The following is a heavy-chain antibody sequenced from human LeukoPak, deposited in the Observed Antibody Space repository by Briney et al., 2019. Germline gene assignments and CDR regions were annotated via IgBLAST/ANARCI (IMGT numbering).Heavy chain of an antibody. CDR3: ACLMATKISSEY. Sequence: GGSLRLSCAASGITFSNNAMSWVRQAPGKGLEWVSVISGSGGSTYYADSVKGRFTISRDNSKNTLYLHMNSLRADDTAVYYCACLMATKISSEYWGQGTLVTVSS. J-gene: IGHJ4*02. V-gene: IGHV3-23*01. CDR1: GITFSNNA. D-gene: IGHD1-14*01. CDR2: ISGSGGST.